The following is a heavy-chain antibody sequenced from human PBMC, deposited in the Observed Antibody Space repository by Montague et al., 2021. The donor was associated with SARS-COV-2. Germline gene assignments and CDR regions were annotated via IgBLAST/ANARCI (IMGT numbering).Heavy chain of an antibody. CDR3: ARDSLTLDAFDI. CDR1: GGSISSGSSY. CDR2: IYTSGST. J-gene: IGHJ3*02. Sequence: TLSLTCTVSGGSISSGSSYWSWIRQPAGKGLEWIGRIYTSGSTNYNPSLKSRVIISVDTSKNQLSLKLSSVTAADTAVYYCARDSLTLDAFDIWGQGTMVTVSS. D-gene: IGHD3-9*01. V-gene: IGHV4-61*02.